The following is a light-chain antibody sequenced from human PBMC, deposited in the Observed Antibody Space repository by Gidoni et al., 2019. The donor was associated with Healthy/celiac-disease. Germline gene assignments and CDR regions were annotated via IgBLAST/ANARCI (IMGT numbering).Light chain of an antibody. CDR2: GAS. Sequence: ELVFTQSPGTLSLSPGERATLSCRASQSVSSSYLAWYQHKPGQSPRLLIYGASRRATGIPDRFSGSGSGTDFSLTISRLEPEDFAVYYCQQYGNSPTFGPGTKVDIK. CDR3: QQYGNSPT. J-gene: IGKJ3*01. V-gene: IGKV3-20*01. CDR1: QSVSSSY.